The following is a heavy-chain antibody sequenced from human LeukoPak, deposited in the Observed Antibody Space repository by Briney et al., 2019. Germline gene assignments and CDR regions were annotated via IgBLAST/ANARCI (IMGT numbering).Heavy chain of an antibody. CDR2: SSDYNGKT. CDR1: GYTFTSYG. D-gene: IGHD6-19*01. Sequence: ASVKVSCKASGYTFTSYGISWGRQAPGEGVEWRGGSSDYNGKTNYAQKLQGRVTMTTDTSTSTAYMELRSLISDDTAVYYCARDGAVAGIASGLGYYYYMDVWGKGTTVTVSS. CDR3: ARDGAVAGIASGLGYYYYMDV. J-gene: IGHJ6*03. V-gene: IGHV1-18*01.